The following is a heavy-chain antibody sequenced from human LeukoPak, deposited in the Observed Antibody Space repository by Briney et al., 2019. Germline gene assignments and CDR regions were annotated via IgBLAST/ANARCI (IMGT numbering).Heavy chain of an antibody. J-gene: IGHJ5*02. CDR1: GFTFSGYS. CDR2: ISSTSSYI. V-gene: IGHV3-21*01. Sequence: GGSLRLSCAASGFTFSGYSMNWIRQAPGKGLEWVSSISSTSSYIYYADSVKGRFTISRDNSKNTLYLQMNSLRAEDTAVYYCARDHFGVSSWYRGVRGGYNWFDPWGQGTLVTVSS. D-gene: IGHD6-13*01. CDR3: ARDHFGVSSWYRGVRGGYNWFDP.